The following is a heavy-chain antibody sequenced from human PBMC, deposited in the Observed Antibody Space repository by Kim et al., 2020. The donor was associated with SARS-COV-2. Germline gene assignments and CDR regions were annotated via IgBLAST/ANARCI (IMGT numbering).Heavy chain of an antibody. D-gene: IGHD6-19*01. CDR3: AAQWLVLSRFDY. Sequence: SETLSLTCTVSGGSISSSSYYWGWIRQPPGKGLEWIGSIYYSGSTYYNPSLKSRVTISVDTSKNQFSLKLSSVTAADTAVYYCAAQWLVLSRFDYWGQGTLVTVSS. CDR1: GGSISSSSYY. J-gene: IGHJ4*02. CDR2: IYYSGST. V-gene: IGHV4-39*07.